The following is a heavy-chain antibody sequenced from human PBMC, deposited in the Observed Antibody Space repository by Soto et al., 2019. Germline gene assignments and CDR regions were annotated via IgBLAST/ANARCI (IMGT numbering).Heavy chain of an antibody. J-gene: IGHJ5*02. V-gene: IGHV4-28*01. D-gene: IGHD3-3*01. Sequence: SETLSLTCAISGDSVSSNCWWAWIRQPPGKGLEWIGYIYYSGSAYYNPSLKSRVSMSVDTSKNQFSLKLTSVTAVDTAVHFCARNPTHDFWSGFHWLDPWGQGTLVTSPQ. CDR3: ARNPTHDFWSGFHWLDP. CDR1: GDSVSSNCW. CDR2: IYYSGSA.